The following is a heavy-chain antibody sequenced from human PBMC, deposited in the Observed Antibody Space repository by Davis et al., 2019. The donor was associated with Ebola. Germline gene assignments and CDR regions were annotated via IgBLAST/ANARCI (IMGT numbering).Heavy chain of an antibody. CDR2: IHFSGST. J-gene: IGHJ4*02. Sequence: SETLSLTCTVSGAPISSYYWSWIRQPPGKGLEWIGYIHFSGSTNYNPSLKSRVTMSLDTSQQQFSLKVRSVTAADTAVYYCAKDLGRTWMTTIGGSFDYWGQGTLVTVSS. CDR3: AKDLGRTWMTTIGGSFDY. CDR1: GAPISSYY. V-gene: IGHV4-59*12. D-gene: IGHD5-24*01.